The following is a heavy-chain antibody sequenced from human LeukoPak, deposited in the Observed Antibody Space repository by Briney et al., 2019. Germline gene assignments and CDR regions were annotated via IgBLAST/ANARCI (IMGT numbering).Heavy chain of an antibody. CDR3: ARRLLTGYYEF. CDR2: LYSGDTT. J-gene: IGHJ4*02. CDR1: GFTVSSTY. Sequence: GGSLRLSCAASGFTVSSTYMSWVRQAPGKGLEWVSALYSGDTTYYANSVKGRFTTSRDNSKNMLYLQMNSLRAEDTAVYYCARRLLTGYYEFWGQGTLVTVSS. D-gene: IGHD3-9*01. V-gene: IGHV3-66*01.